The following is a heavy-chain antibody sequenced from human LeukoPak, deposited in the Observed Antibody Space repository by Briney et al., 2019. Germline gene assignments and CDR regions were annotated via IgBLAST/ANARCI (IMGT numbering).Heavy chain of an antibody. CDR2: ISWNSGSI. CDR1: GFTFDDYA. D-gene: IGHD5-18*01. V-gene: IGHV3-9*01. Sequence: PGRSLRLSCAASGFTFDDYAMHWVRQAPGKGLEWVSGISWNSGSIGYADSVKGRFTISRDNAKNSLYLQMNSLRAEDTALYYCAKGHRGYSYGYWDYWGQGTLVTVSS. CDR3: AKGHRGYSYGYWDY. J-gene: IGHJ4*02.